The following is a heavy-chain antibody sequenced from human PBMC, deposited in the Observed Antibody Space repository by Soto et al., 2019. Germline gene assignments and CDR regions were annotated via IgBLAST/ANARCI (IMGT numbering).Heavy chain of an antibody. CDR2: ISGSGGTT. CDR3: ATRTLSLRCLDY. V-gene: IGHV3-23*01. J-gene: IGHJ4*02. D-gene: IGHD4-17*01. Sequence: GGSLRLSCAASGFTFSNYPMNWVRQAPGKGLEWVSTISGSGGTTYYADSVKGRFTISRDNSKDTLYLQMNSLRAEDTAVYYCATRTLSLRCLDYWGLGTLVTVSS. CDR1: GFTFSNYP.